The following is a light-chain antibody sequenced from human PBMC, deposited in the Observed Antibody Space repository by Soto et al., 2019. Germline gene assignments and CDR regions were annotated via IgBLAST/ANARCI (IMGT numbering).Light chain of an antibody. CDR2: DAS. J-gene: IGKJ2*01. CDR3: HQRHSWPRT. V-gene: IGKV3D-20*02. CDR1: QSISSGY. Sequence: EIVLTQSPATLSLSPGERATLSCRASQSISSGYVTWYQHKPGQAPRLLIYDASSRAPGIPARFSGSGSGTDFTLTFSTLEPEDFAMYYCHQRHSWPRTFGQGTPLEMK.